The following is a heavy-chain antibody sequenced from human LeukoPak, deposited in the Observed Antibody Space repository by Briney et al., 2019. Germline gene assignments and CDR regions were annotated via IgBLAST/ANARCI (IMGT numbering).Heavy chain of an antibody. J-gene: IGHJ4*02. CDR3: AREAPYSGSPFDY. Sequence: GASVKVSCKASGGTFSSYAISWVRQAPGQGLEWVGGIIPIFGTANYAQKFQGRVTITTDESTSTAYMELSSLRSEDTAVYYCAREAPYSGSPFDYWGQGTLVTVSS. V-gene: IGHV1-69*05. CDR2: IIPIFGTA. D-gene: IGHD3-22*01. CDR1: GGTFSSYA.